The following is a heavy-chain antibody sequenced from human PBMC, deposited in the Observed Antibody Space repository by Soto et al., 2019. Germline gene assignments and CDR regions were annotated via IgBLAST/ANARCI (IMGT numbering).Heavy chain of an antibody. J-gene: IGHJ4*02. CDR2: ISYDGSNK. V-gene: IGHV3-30*03. Sequence: QVQLVESGGGVVQPGRSLRLSCAASGFPVTTYGMHWVREGPGKGLEWVAVISYDGSNKYYADSVKGRFTISRDNSKNTLYLQMNSLRPEDTALYYCVGGQYYFDYRGQGTLVTVSS. D-gene: IGHD3-10*01. CDR3: VGGQYYFDY. CDR1: GFPVTTYG.